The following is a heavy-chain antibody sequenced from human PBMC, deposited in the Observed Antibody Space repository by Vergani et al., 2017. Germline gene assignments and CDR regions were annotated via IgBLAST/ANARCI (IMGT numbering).Heavy chain of an antibody. V-gene: IGHV1-3*01. J-gene: IGHJ5*02. D-gene: IGHD1-26*01. Sequence: KFQGRVTITRDTSASTAYMELSSLRSEDTAVYYCARDSGSYPQAYNWFDPWGQGTLVTVSS. CDR3: ARDSGSYPQAYNWFDP.